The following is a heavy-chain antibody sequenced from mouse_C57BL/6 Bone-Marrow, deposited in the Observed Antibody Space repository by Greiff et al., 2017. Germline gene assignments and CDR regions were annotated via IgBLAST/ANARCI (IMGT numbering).Heavy chain of an antibody. J-gene: IGHJ3*01. CDR2: IDPSDSET. Sequence: VQLQQPGAELVRPGSSVKLSCKASGYTFTSYWMHWVKQRPRQGLEWIGNIDPSDSETHYNQKFKDKATLTVDKSSSTAYMQLSSLTSEDSAVYCCASWDYDAAYRGQGTPVTVSA. D-gene: IGHD2-4*01. CDR3: ASWDYDAAY. V-gene: IGHV1-52*01. CDR1: GYTFTSYW.